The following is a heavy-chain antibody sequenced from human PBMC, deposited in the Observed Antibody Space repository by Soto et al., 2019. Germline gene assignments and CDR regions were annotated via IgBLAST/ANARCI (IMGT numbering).Heavy chain of an antibody. CDR3: ARARVLAAPGAFDI. D-gene: IGHD6-13*01. J-gene: IGHJ3*02. Sequence: LSLTCAVSGGSLSSGGYSWSWIRQPPGKGLEWIGYIYHSGSTYYNPSLKSRVTISVDRSKNQFSLKLSSVTAADTAVYYCARARVLAAPGAFDIWGQGTMVTVSS. V-gene: IGHV4-30-2*01. CDR2: IYHSGST. CDR1: GGSLSSGGYS.